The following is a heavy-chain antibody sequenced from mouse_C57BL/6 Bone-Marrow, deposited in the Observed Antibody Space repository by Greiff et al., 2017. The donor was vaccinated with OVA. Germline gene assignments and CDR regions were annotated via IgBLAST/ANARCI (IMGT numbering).Heavy chain of an antibody. D-gene: IGHD2-12*01. V-gene: IGHV3-6*01. CDR1: GYSITSGYY. J-gene: IGHJ2*01. Sequence: VQLKQSGPGLVKPSQSLSLTCSVTGYSITSGYYWNWIRQFPGNKLEWMGYISYDGSNNYNPSLKNRISITRDTSKNQFFLKLNSVTTEDTATYYCARGYVRDFDYWGQGTTLTVSS. CDR3: ARGYVRDFDY. CDR2: ISYDGSN.